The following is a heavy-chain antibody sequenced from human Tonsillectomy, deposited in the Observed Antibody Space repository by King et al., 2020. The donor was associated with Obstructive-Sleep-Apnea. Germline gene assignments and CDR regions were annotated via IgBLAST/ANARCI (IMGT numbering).Heavy chain of an antibody. V-gene: IGHV3-74*01. CDR1: GFTFSSYW. Sequence: VQLVESGGGLVQPGGSLRLSCAASGFTFSSYWMHWVRQAPGKGLVWVSRLKSDGSDTSYADSVKGRFTASRDNAKNTVYLQMNSPRAEDTAVYYCARDGGSGSLGAFDIWGQGTMVTVS. CDR3: ARDGGSGSLGAFDI. J-gene: IGHJ3*02. D-gene: IGHD3-10*01. CDR2: LKSDGSDT.